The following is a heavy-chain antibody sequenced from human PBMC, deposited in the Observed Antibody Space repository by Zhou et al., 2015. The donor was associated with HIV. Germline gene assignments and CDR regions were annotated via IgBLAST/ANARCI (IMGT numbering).Heavy chain of an antibody. J-gene: IGHJ6*03. CDR1: GGTFSSYA. D-gene: IGHD4-17*01. V-gene: IGHV1-69*01. CDR3: AKNDLWAVTTRGYYYYYYMDV. CDR2: IIPIFGTA. Sequence: QVQLVQSGAEVKKPGSSVKVSCKASGGTFSSYAISWVRQAPGQGLEWMGGIIPIFGTANYAQKFQGRVTITADESTSTAYMELSSLRSEDTAVYYCAKNDLWAVTTRGYYYYYYMDVWGKGTTVTVSS.